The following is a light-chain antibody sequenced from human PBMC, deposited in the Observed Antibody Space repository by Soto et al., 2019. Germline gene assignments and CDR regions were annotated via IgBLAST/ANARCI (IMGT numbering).Light chain of an antibody. J-gene: IGKJ5*01. V-gene: IGKV2-30*02. Sequence: VETQSWKSLPVTLGQAASIYCRSSQSGVHREPNTYSSWFRQRPGQSPRRPIHKLSNREAGVPDRFRFSWTRTGFTLKISSLGIDDDRLYSCMRLPPQPPVTFPRGTRLQIK. CDR3: MRLPPQPPVT. CDR1: QSGVHREPNTY. CDR2: KLS.